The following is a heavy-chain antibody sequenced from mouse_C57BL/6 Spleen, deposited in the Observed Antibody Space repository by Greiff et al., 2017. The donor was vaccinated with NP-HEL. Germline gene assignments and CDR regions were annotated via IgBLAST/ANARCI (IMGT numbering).Heavy chain of an antibody. CDR2: IYPGDGDT. CDR1: GYAFSSYW. Sequence: QVQLKESGAELVKPGASVKISCKASGYAFSSYWMNWVKQRPGKGLEWIRQIYPGDGDTNYNGKFKGKATLTADKSSSTAYMQLSSLTSEDSAVYFCARDGGYDYGYFDVWGTGTTVTVSS. D-gene: IGHD2-4*01. V-gene: IGHV1-80*01. J-gene: IGHJ1*03. CDR3: ARDGGYDYGYFDV.